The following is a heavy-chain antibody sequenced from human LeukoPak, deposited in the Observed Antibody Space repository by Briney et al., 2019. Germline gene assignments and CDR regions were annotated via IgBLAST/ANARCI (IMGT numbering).Heavy chain of an antibody. D-gene: IGHD3-22*01. CDR3: ARDSGYYDSSGYYVNWFDP. CDR2: INPNSGGT. V-gene: IGHV1-2*02. CDR1: GYTFTGYY. J-gene: IGHJ5*02. Sequence: GASVKVSCKASGYTFTGYYMHWVRQAPGQGLEWMEWINPNSGGTNYAQKFQGRVTMTRDTSISTAYMELSRLRSDDTAVYYCARDSGYYDSSGYYVNWFDPWGQGTLVTVSS.